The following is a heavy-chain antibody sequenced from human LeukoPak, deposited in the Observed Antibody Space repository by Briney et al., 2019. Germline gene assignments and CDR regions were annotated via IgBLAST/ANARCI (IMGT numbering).Heavy chain of an antibody. CDR3: ARARRARTAGYYYMDV. D-gene: IGHD2-2*01. V-gene: IGHV1-8*01. CDR1: GYTFTSYD. J-gene: IGHJ6*03. CDR2: MNPNSGNT. Sequence: ASVKVSCKASGYTFTSYDINWVRQVTGQGLEWMGWMNPNSGNTGYAQKFQGRVTMTRNTSISTAYMELSSLRSEDTAVYYCARARRARTAGYYYMDVWGKGTTVTVSS.